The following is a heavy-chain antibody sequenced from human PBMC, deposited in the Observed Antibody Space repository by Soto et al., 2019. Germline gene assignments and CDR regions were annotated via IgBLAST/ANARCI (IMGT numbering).Heavy chain of an antibody. V-gene: IGHV1-69*13. J-gene: IGHJ4*02. CDR3: ATGVIWIGYFTVDS. Sequence: SVKVSCKASGGSFGNSAINWVRQTPGQGLEWLGGFIPVYRTLNYAQKFQGRVTITAGESTGTAYMTLSSLASDDTAVYYCATGVIWIGYFTVDSWGQGTRVTVSS. CDR1: GGSFGNSA. D-gene: IGHD3-3*01. CDR2: FIPVYRTL.